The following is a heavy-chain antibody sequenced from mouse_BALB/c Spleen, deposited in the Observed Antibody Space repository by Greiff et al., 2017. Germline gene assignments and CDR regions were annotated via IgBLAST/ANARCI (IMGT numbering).Heavy chain of an antibody. Sequence: VESGGGLVKPGGSLKLSCAASGFTFSDYYMYWVRQTPEKRLEWVATISDGGSYTYYPDSVKGRFTISRDNAKNNLYLQMSSLKSEDTAMYYCARDGSSYRYFDVWGAGTTVTVSS. J-gene: IGHJ1*01. CDR3: ARDGSSYRYFDV. CDR1: GFTFSDYY. V-gene: IGHV5-4*02. CDR2: ISDGGSYT. D-gene: IGHD1-1*01.